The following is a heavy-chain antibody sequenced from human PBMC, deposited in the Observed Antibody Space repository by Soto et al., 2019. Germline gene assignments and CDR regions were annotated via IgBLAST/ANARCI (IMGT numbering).Heavy chain of an antibody. CDR1: GASITSYF. J-gene: IGHJ3*02. V-gene: IGHV4-59*01. Sequence: PSETLSLTCTVPGASITSYFLNWIRQAPGKGLEWIGYMYFNESTNYNPSLKSRVMMSLDTSKSLFSLKLNSVTAADTAIYYCARDHKEAFDIWGQGTLVTVS. CDR2: MYFNEST. CDR3: ARDHKEAFDI.